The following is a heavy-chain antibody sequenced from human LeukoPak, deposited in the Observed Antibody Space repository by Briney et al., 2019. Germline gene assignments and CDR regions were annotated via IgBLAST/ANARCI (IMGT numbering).Heavy chain of an antibody. D-gene: IGHD3-22*01. V-gene: IGHV4-31*03. Sequence: SQTLSLTCTVSGGSISSGGYYWSWIRQHPGKGLEWIGYIYYSGSTYYNPSLKSRVTISVDTSKNQFSLKLSSVTAADTAVYYCARLRDYYDSNGYYPHQIFDYWGQGTLVTVSS. J-gene: IGHJ4*02. CDR2: IYYSGST. CDR3: ARLRDYYDSNGYYPHQIFDY. CDR1: GGSISSGGYY.